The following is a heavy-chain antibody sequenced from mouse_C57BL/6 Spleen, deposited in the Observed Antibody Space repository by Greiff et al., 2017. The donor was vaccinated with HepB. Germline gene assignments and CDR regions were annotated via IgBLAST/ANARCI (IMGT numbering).Heavy chain of an antibody. CDR2: INYDGSST. J-gene: IGHJ4*01. Sequence: DVQLVESEGGLVQPGSSMKLSCTASGFTFSDYYMAWVRQVPEKGLEWVANINYDGSSTYYLDSLKSRFIISRDNAKNILYLQMSSLKSEDTATYYCARGWLGYAMDYWGQGTSVTVSS. CDR3: ARGWLGYAMDY. D-gene: IGHD1-1*02. CDR1: GFTFSDYY. V-gene: IGHV5-16*01.